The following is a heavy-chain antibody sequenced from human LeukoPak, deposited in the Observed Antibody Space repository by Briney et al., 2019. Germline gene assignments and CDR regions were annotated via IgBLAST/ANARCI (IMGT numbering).Heavy chain of an antibody. D-gene: IGHD6-13*01. V-gene: IGHV4-39*01. CDR2: IYYSGST. CDR1: GGSISSSSYY. Sequence: PSETLSLTCTVSGGSISSSSYYWGWIRQPPGKGLEWIGNIYYSGSTYYNPSLKSRVTISEDTSKNQFSLKLSSVTAADTAVYYCARRSSSWYSKIDSWGQGALVTVSS. J-gene: IGHJ4*02. CDR3: ARRSSSWYSKIDS.